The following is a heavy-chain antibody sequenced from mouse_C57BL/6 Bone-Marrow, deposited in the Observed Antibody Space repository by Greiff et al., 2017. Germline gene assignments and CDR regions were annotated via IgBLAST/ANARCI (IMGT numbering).Heavy chain of an antibody. Sequence: VQLQQPGAELVKPGASVKLSCKASGYTFTRYWMHWVKPGPGRGLAWIGRIAPNSGGTKYNEKFKSKDTLTVDKPSSTAYMQLSSLTSEDSAVYYCARDYYGSYWGQGTLVTVSA. CDR3: ARDYYGSY. J-gene: IGHJ3*01. V-gene: IGHV1-72*01. CDR1: GYTFTRYW. D-gene: IGHD1-1*01. CDR2: IAPNSGGT.